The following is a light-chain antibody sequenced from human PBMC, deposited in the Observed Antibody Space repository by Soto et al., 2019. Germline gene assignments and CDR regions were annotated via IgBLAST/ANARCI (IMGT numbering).Light chain of an antibody. J-gene: IGLJ3*02. CDR2: DVS. CDR1: SSDVGGYNY. V-gene: IGLV2-11*01. CDR3: CSYAGSYTWV. Sequence: QSALTQPRSVSGSPGQSVTISCTGTSSDVGGYNYVSWYQQHPGKDPKLMIYDVSKRPSGVPDRFSGSKSGNTASLTISGLQAEDEVDYYCCSYAGSYTWVFGGGTKLTVL.